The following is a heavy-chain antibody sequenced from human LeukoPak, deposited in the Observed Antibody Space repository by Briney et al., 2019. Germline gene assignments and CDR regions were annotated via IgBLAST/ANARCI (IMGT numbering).Heavy chain of an antibody. D-gene: IGHD3-3*01. V-gene: IGHV3-21*01. Sequence: GGSLRLSCAGSGFALKSYSLSWVRQAPGKGLEWVSSISSTSAYIYYADSVKGRFTISRDNSKNTLYLQMNSLRAEDTAVYYCAKDLDSSDFWSGYSGRGVDYWGQGTLVTVSS. CDR3: AKDLDSSDFWSGYSGRGVDY. CDR1: GFALKSYS. J-gene: IGHJ4*02. CDR2: ISSTSAYI.